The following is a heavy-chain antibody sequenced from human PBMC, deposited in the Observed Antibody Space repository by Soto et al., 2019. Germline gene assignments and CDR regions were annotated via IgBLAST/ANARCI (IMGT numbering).Heavy chain of an antibody. V-gene: IGHV1-46*01. CDR2: INPSGGST. D-gene: IGHD6-19*01. CDR1: GYTFTSCY. CDR3: AVGTVAGPFDL. Sequence: GASVKVSCKASGYTFTSCYMHWVRQAPGQGLEWMGIINPSGGSTSYAQKFQGRVTMTRDTSTSTVYMELSSLRSEDTAVYYCAVGTVAGPFDLWGRGTLVTVSS. J-gene: IGHJ2*01.